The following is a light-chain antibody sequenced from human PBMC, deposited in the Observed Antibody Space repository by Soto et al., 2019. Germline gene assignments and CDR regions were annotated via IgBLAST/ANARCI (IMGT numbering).Light chain of an antibody. J-gene: IGKJ1*01. V-gene: IGKV1-5*01. CDR1: QSISTW. Sequence: DIQMTQSPSTLSASVGDRVTITCRASQSISTWLAWYQQKPGNAPKLLIFDASNLESAIPSRFSGSGSGTEFTLTIDSLQPDDFATYYCQQYNSDSRTFGQGT. CDR3: QQYNSDSRT. CDR2: DAS.